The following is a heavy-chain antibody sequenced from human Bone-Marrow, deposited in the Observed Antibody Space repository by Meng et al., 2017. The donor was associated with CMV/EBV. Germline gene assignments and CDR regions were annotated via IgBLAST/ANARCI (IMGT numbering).Heavy chain of an antibody. J-gene: IGHJ4*02. Sequence: SLKISCAASGFTFDDYAMHWVRQAPGKGLEWVSGISWNSGSIGYADSVKGRFTISRDNAKNSLYLQMNSLRAEDMALYYCAKGGVGVTYFDYWAQGTLATVPS. CDR2: ISWNSGSI. CDR3: AKGGVGVTYFDY. D-gene: IGHD1-26*01. CDR1: GFTFDDYA. V-gene: IGHV3-9*03.